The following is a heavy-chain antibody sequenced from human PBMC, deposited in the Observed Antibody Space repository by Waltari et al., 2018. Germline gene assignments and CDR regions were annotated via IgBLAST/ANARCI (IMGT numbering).Heavy chain of an antibody. CDR1: GSSVSSNYW. Sequence: QLQLQESGPGLVKPSGTLSLTCTVSGSSVSSNYWWSWVRQAPEKGLEWIGQIHPRGRTNYNPSLESRVAISLDTSNNQFSLKVTSTTAADTAIYYCARDLGRGLFLDSWGQGTLVTVSP. D-gene: IGHD2-15*01. J-gene: IGHJ4*02. CDR3: ARDLGRGLFLDS. CDR2: IHPRGRT. V-gene: IGHV4-4*02.